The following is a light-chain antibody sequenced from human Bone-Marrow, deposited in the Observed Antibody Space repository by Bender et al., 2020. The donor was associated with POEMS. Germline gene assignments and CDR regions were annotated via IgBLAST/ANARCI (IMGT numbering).Light chain of an antibody. Sequence: QSVSTQPPSVSAAPGQKVTISCSGSSSNIGNNWVSWYQQVPGKAPKLLIFDNRDRPSGIPDRFTGSKSDTSATLDITGLQSGDEADYYCGTWDSSLKTWVFGGGTKLTVL. CDR3: GTWDSSLKTWV. J-gene: IGLJ3*02. CDR2: DNR. CDR1: SSNIGNNW. V-gene: IGLV1-51*01.